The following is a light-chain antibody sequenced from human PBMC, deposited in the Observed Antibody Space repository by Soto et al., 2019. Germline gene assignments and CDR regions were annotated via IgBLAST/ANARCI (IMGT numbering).Light chain of an antibody. CDR3: SSCASSNTWV. Sequence: QSALTQPRSVSGSPGQSVTIPCTGTSSDVGGYNCVSWFQQHPDRAPKLMFYDVTERPSGVPDRFSGSKSDNTASLTISGLEAEDEADYYSSSCASSNTWVFGGGTKLTVL. CDR2: DVT. J-gene: IGLJ3*02. V-gene: IGLV2-11*01. CDR1: SSDVGGYNC.